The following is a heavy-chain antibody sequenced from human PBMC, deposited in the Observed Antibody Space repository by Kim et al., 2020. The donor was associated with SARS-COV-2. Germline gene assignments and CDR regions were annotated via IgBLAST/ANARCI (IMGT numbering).Heavy chain of an antibody. CDR3: ARALGYCSSTSCYAWSRNYYGMDV. D-gene: IGHD2-2*01. J-gene: IGHJ6*02. Sequence: SETLSHTCAVSGGSISSSNWWSWVRQPPGKGLEWIGEIYHSGSTNHNPSLKSRVTISVDKSKNQFSLKLSSVTAADTAVYYCARALGYCSSTSCYAWSRNYYGMDVWGQGTTVTVSS. CDR1: GGSISSSNW. CDR2: IYHSGST. V-gene: IGHV4-4*02.